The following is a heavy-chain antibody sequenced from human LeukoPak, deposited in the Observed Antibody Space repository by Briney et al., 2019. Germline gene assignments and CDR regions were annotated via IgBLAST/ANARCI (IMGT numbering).Heavy chain of an antibody. J-gene: IGHJ4*02. D-gene: IGHD5-24*01. CDR2: IIPVSGTA. Sequence: SVKVSCKASGGTFIRYAVSRVRQAPGQGLEWMGGIIPVSGTANFAQKFEGRVTITTDESTSTAYMELSSLRSEDTALYYCAKDRDGADRIILWGQGTLVTVSS. CDR1: GGTFIRYA. CDR3: AKDRDGADRIIL. V-gene: IGHV1-69*05.